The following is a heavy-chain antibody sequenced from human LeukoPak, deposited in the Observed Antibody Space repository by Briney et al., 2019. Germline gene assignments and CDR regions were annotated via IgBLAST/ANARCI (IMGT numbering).Heavy chain of an antibody. CDR3: ARELLLRFLEWPAPGAFDI. D-gene: IGHD3-3*01. CDR2: INPNSGGT. CDR1: GYTFTGYY. V-gene: IGHV1-2*02. J-gene: IGHJ3*02. Sequence: ASVKVSCKASGYTFTGYYMHWVRQAPGQGLEWMGWINPNSGGTNYAQKFQGRVTMTRDTSISTAYMELSRLRSDDTAVYYCARELLLRFLEWPAPGAFDIWGQGTMVTVSS.